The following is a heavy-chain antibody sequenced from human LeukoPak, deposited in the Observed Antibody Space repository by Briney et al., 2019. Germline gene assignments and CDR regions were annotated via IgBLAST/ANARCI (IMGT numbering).Heavy chain of an antibody. CDR2: ISGSGGST. Sequence: GGSLRLSCAASGFTFINYAMTWVRQAPGKGLEWVSGISGSGGSTYYSDSVKGRFTISRDNSKNTLYLQMNSLRAEDTAMYYCAKRDSSGSYPYYFDSWGQGTLVTVSS. J-gene: IGHJ4*02. CDR1: GFTFINYA. CDR3: AKRDSSGSYPYYFDS. D-gene: IGHD3-22*01. V-gene: IGHV3-23*01.